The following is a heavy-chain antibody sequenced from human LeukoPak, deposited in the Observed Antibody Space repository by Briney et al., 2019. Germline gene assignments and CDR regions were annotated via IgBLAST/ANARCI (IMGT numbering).Heavy chain of an antibody. V-gene: IGHV3-23*01. CDR2: ISGSGGNT. CDR3: AKAYDFWSQGAFDI. J-gene: IGHJ3*02. D-gene: IGHD3-3*01. CDR1: GFTFSSYA. Sequence: PGGSLRLSCAASGFTFSSYAMNWVRQTPGKGLEWVSSISGSGGNTYYADSVKGQFTISRANSRNTLFLQMNSLRAEDTAVYYCAKAYDFWSQGAFDIWGQGTMVTVSS.